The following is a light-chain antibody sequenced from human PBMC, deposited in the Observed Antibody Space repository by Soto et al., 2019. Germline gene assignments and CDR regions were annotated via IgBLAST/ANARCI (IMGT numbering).Light chain of an antibody. V-gene: IGLV1-47*02. CDR1: SANIGNNY. CDR3: QVWDNNSDHVV. J-gene: IGLJ2*01. CDR2: SNN. Sequence: QSVLTQPPSASGTPGQRVTISCSGRSANIGNNYVCWYQQLPGTAPKLLIYSNNQRPSGVPDRFSGSKSGTSASLAISGLRSEDEAVYSCQVWDNNSDHVVFGGGTKVTVL.